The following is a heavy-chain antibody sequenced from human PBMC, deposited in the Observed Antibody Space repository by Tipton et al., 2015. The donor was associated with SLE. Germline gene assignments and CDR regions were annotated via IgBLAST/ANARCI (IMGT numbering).Heavy chain of an antibody. Sequence: LRLSCTVSGGFISSYYWSWIRQPPGKGLEWIGYIYYSGSTNYNPSLKSRVTISVDTSKNQFSLKLSSVTAADTAVYYCASWSPERTSGWSRFDYWGQGTLVTVSS. J-gene: IGHJ4*02. CDR2: IYYSGST. V-gene: IGHV4-59*01. CDR1: GGFISSYY. D-gene: IGHD6-19*01. CDR3: ASWSPERTSGWSRFDY.